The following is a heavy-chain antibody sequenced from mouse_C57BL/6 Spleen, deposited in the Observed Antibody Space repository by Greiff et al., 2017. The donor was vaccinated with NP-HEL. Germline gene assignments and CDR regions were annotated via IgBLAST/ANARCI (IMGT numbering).Heavy chain of an antibody. CDR1: GYSFTGYY. D-gene: IGHD2-1*01. V-gene: IGHV1-42*01. Sequence: EVKLMESGPELVKPGASVKISCKASGYSFTGYYMNWVKQSPEKSLEWIGEINPSTGGTTYNQKFKAKATLTVDKSSSTAYMQLKSLTSEDSAVYYCARGGAYGNYGFAYWGQGTLVTVSA. CDR2: INPSTGGT. CDR3: ARGGAYGNYGFAY. J-gene: IGHJ3*01.